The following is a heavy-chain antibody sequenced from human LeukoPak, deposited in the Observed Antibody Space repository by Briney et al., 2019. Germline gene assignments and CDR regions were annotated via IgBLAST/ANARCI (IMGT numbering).Heavy chain of an antibody. CDR3: AKDRSRYDSSAYDFDY. V-gene: IGHV3-30*18. CDR2: ISYDGSNK. J-gene: IGHJ4*02. Sequence: GSLRLSCAASGFTFSSYGMHWVRQAPGKGLEWVAVISYDGSNKYYADSVKGRFTISRDNSKNTLYLLMNSLRAEDTAVYYCAKDRSRYDSSAYDFDYWGQGTLVTVSS. CDR1: GFTFSSYG. D-gene: IGHD3-22*01.